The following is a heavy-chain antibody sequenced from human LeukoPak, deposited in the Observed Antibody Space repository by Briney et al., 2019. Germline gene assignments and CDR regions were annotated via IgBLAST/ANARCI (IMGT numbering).Heavy chain of an antibody. CDR3: ARDFRSHAGYYYYYMDV. Sequence: GSLRLSCAASGFTFSSYEMNWVRQAPGKGLEWVSYISSSGSTIYYADSVKGRFTISRDNAKNSLYLQMNSLIAEDTAVYYCARDFRSHAGYYYYYMDVWGKGTTVTVSS. CDR1: GFTFSSYE. V-gene: IGHV3-48*03. J-gene: IGHJ6*03. CDR2: ISSSGSTI.